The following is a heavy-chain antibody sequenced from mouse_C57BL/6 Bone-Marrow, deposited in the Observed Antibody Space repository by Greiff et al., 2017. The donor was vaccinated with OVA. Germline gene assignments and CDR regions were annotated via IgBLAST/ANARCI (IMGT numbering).Heavy chain of an antibody. D-gene: IGHD3-3*01. CDR3: GGGQGYYARDY. J-gene: IGHJ4*01. Sequence: EVQLQESGGGLVQPKGSLKLSCAASGFTFNTYAMHWVRQAPGKGLEWVARIRSKSSNYATYYADSVKDRFTISRDDSQSMLYLQMNNLKTEHTAMYFGGGGQGYYARDYGGQGTSATVPS. V-gene: IGHV10-3*01. CDR1: GFTFNTYA. CDR2: IRSKSSNYAT.